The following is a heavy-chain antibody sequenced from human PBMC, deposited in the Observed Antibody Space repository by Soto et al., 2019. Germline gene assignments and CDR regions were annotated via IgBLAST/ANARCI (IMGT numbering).Heavy chain of an antibody. D-gene: IGHD3-3*01. CDR1: GYPVTAYY. Sequence: QLHLVQSGAVVKKPGASVTVSCSASGYPVTAYYMHWVRQAPGRGLEWRGGINPATGAAKYTQTFQGRATMTRDTSTSTVFMDLTALTSGDTAVFYCARGGGVGVAGSAAFDMWGQGTLVTVSS. V-gene: IGHV1-2*02. J-gene: IGHJ3*02. CDR3: ARGGGVGVAGSAAFDM. CDR2: INPATGAA.